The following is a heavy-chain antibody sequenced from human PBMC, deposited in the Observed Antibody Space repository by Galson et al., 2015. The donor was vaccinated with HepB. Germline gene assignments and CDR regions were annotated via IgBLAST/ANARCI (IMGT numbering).Heavy chain of an antibody. V-gene: IGHV3-30*18. D-gene: IGHD3-22*01. CDR2: ISYDGSNK. Sequence: SLRLSCAASGFTFSSYGMHWVRQAPGKGLEWVAVISYDGSNKYYADSVKGRFTISRDNSKNTLYLQMNSLRAEDTAVYYCAKDTPYYDSSGDDAFDIWGQGTMVTVSS. CDR3: AKDTPYYDSSGDDAFDI. J-gene: IGHJ3*02. CDR1: GFTFSSYG.